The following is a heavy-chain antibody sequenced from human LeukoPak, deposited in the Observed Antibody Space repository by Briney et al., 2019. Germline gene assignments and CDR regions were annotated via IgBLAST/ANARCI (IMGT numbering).Heavy chain of an antibody. CDR2: ISYDGSDM. Sequence: GGSLRLSCAASGFTFTNYTMHWVRQAPGKGLEWVAVISYDGSDMYYADSVKGRFTISRDNSKSTLYLQMNSLRAEDTAVYYCASFAVLAWHWIDRWGQGTLVIVSS. J-gene: IGHJ5*02. D-gene: IGHD3-3*01. CDR1: GFTFTNYT. V-gene: IGHV3-30*01. CDR3: ASFAVLAWHWIDR.